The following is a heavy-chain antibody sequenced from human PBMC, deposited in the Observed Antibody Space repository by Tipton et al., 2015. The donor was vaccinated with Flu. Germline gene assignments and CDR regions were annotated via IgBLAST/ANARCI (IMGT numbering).Heavy chain of an antibody. Sequence: TLSLTCAVYGGSFSGYYWSWIRQPPGKGLEWIGEINHSGSTNYNPSLKSRVTISVDTSKNQFSLKLSSVTAADTAVYYCARDFSHYYDSIGNDYWGQGTLVTVSS. V-gene: IGHV4-34*01. CDR1: GGSFSGYY. CDR3: ARDFSHYYDSIGNDY. CDR2: INHSGST. D-gene: IGHD3-22*01. J-gene: IGHJ4*02.